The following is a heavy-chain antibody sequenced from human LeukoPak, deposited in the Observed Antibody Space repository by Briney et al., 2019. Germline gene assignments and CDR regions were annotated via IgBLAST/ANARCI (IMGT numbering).Heavy chain of an antibody. Sequence: GGSLRLSRAASGFSFSTYWMSWVRQARGQGLEWVANMNPDGSEKYYVDSVKGRFTISRDNAMNSLYLQMNSLRAEDTAVYFCARAVYFRPDYCGQGTLVTVSS. J-gene: IGHJ4*02. V-gene: IGHV3-7*04. CDR3: ARAVYFRPDY. CDR2: MNPDGSEK. CDR1: GFSFSTYW. D-gene: IGHD3-9*01.